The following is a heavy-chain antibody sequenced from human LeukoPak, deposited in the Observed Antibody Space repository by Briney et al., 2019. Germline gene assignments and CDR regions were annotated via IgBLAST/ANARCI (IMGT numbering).Heavy chain of an antibody. CDR2: IKSKTDGGTT. Sequence: SGGSLRLSCAASGFTFSNAWMSWVRQAPGKGLEWVGRIKSKTDGGTTDYAAPVKGRFIISRDDSTNTLYLQMNSLKSEDTAVYYCTTYGSGRKFDYWGQGILVTVSS. CDR3: TTYGSGRKFDY. V-gene: IGHV3-15*01. CDR1: GFTFSNAW. J-gene: IGHJ4*02. D-gene: IGHD3-10*01.